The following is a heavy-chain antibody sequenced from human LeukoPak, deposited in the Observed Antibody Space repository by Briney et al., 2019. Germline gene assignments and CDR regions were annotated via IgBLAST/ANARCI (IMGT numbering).Heavy chain of an antibody. CDR1: GFTFSSYA. Sequence: PGGSLRLSCAASGFTFSSYAMSWVRQTPGKGLEWVSAISGSGGSTYYADSVKGRFTISRDNSKNTLYLQMNSLRAEDTAVYYCAKTKGYPYYFDYWGQGTLVTVSS. V-gene: IGHV3-23*01. CDR2: ISGSGGST. J-gene: IGHJ4*02. D-gene: IGHD6-13*01. CDR3: AKTKGYPYYFDY.